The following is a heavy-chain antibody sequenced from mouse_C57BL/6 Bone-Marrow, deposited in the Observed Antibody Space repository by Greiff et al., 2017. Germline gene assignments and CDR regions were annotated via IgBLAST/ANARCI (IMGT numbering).Heavy chain of an antibody. CDR3: ARLSYWYFDG. Sequence: EVKLVESGGGLVQPGASLKLSCESNEYEFPSHDMSWVRKTPEKRLELVAAINSDGGSTYYPDTMGRRFIISRDTTKKTLYLQMSSRGSEDTALYYCARLSYWYFDGWGTGTTVTVSA. V-gene: IGHV5-2*01. J-gene: IGHJ1*03. CDR1: EYEFPSHD. CDR2: INSDGGST.